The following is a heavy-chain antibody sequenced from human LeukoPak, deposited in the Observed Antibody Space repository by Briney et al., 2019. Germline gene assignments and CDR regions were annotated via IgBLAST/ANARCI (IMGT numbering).Heavy chain of an antibody. Sequence: ASVKVSCKASGYTFTSYDINWVRQATGQGLEWMGWVNPNSGNTNYAQKFQVRVTMTTDTSTSTAYMELRSLRSDDTAVYYCARAPESVNWFDPWGQGTLVTVSS. CDR2: VNPNSGNT. V-gene: IGHV1-8*01. CDR1: GYTFTSYD. J-gene: IGHJ5*02. CDR3: ARAPESVNWFDP.